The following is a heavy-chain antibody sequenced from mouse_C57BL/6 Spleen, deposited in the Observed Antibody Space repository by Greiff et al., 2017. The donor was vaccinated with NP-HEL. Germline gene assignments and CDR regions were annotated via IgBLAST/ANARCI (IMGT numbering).Heavy chain of an antibody. Sequence: VQLQQPGAELVMPGASVKLSCKASGYTFTSYWMHWVKQRPGQGLEWIGEIDPSDSYTNYNQKFKGKSTLTVDKSSSTAYMQLSSLTSEDSAVYYCARGEAGADWGQGTLVTVSA. CDR1: GYTFTSYW. V-gene: IGHV1-69*01. CDR3: ARGEAGAD. CDR2: IDPSDSYT. J-gene: IGHJ3*01.